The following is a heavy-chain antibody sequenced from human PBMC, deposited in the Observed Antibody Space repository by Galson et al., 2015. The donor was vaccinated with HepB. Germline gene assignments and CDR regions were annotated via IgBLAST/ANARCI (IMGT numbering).Heavy chain of an antibody. CDR2: INPNSGGT. V-gene: IGHV1-2*02. J-gene: IGHJ4*02. CDR3: AREYCSSTSCRVFDY. D-gene: IGHD2-2*01. CDR1: GYTLTGYY. Sequence: SVKVSCKASGYTLTGYYMHWVRQAPGQGLEWMGWINPNSGGTNYAQKFQGRVTMTRDTSISTAYMELSRLRSDDTAVYYCAREYCSSTSCRVFDYWGQGTLVTVSS.